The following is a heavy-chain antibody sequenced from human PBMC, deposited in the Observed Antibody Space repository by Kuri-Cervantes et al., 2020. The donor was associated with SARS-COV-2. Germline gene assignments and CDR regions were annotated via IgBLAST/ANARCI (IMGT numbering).Heavy chain of an antibody. CDR3: ARTALEWLLYRYQAGYMDV. CDR2: SNAGNGSA. D-gene: IGHD3-3*01. CDR1: GYTFTSYA. V-gene: IGHV1-3*02. J-gene: IGHJ6*03. Sequence: ASVKVSCKASGYTFTSYAMHWVRQAPGQRLEWMGWSNAGNGSAKYSQEFQGRVTITRDTSASTAYMELSSLRSDDTAVYYCARTALEWLLYRYQAGYMDVWGKGTTVTVSS.